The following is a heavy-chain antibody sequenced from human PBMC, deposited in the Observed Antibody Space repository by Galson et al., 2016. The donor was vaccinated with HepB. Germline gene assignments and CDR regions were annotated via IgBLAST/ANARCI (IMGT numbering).Heavy chain of an antibody. J-gene: IGHJ3*02. V-gene: IGHV3-48*02. D-gene: IGHD3-9*01. CDR1: GFTFSTYS. CDR3: VRSNGQRLASDAFDM. Sequence: PRLSCAASGFTFSTYSMNWVRQAPGKGLEWVSYINDISSHTYYADSVKGRFTISRDNAKKSLYFQMNSLRDDDTAVYYCVRSNGQRLASDAFDMWGQGTMVTVSS. CDR2: INDISSHT.